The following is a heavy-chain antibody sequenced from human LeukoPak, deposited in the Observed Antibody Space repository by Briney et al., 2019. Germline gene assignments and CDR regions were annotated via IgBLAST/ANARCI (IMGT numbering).Heavy chain of an antibody. V-gene: IGHV2-5*02. J-gene: IGHJ4*02. CDR2: IYWDDDK. CDR3: APLKGDIVVDSH. CDR1: GFSLSTTGVA. D-gene: IGHD3-22*01. Sequence: SGPTLVKPTQILTLTCTFSGFSLSTTGVAVGWIRQPPGKALEWLALIYWDDDKRYSPSLKSRLTITKDTSKNQVVLTMTNMDPVDTATYYCAPLKGDIVVDSHWGQGTLVTVSS.